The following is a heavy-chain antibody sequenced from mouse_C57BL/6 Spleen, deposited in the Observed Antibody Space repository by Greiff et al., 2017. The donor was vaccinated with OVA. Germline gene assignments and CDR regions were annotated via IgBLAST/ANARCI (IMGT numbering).Heavy chain of an antibody. Sequence: VQLQQSGPGLVQPSQSLSITCTVSGFSLTSYGVHWVRQSPGKGLEWLGVIWSGGSTDYNAAFISRLSISKDNSKSQVFFTMNSLQADDTAIYYCASVYDGYYGNYAMDYWGQGTSVTVSS. CDR2: IWSGGST. V-gene: IGHV2-2*01. D-gene: IGHD2-3*01. CDR3: ASVYDGYYGNYAMDY. CDR1: GFSLTSYG. J-gene: IGHJ4*01.